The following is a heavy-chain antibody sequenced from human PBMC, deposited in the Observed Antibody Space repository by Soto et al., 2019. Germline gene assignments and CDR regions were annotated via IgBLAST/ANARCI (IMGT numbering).Heavy chain of an antibody. CDR2: IWYDGSNK. CDR1: GFTFSSYG. Sequence: QVQLVESGGGVVQPGRSLRLSCAASGFTFSSYGMHWVRQAPGKGLEWVAVIWYDGSNKYYADSVKGRFTISRDNSKNTLYLQMNSLRAEDTAVYYCARAQIALAAAGTHYYYMDVWGKGTTVTVSS. D-gene: IGHD6-13*01. V-gene: IGHV3-33*01. CDR3: ARAQIALAAAGTHYYYMDV. J-gene: IGHJ6*03.